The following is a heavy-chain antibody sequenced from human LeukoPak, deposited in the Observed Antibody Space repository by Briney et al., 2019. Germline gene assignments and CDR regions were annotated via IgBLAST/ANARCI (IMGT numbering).Heavy chain of an antibody. J-gene: IGHJ6*03. CDR1: GGSFSGYY. D-gene: IGHD2-2*01. Sequence: SETLSLTCAVYGGSFSGYYWSWIRQPPGKGLEWIGEINHSGSTNYNPSLESRVTISVDTSKNQFSLKLSSVTAADTAVYYCARGNGGVVPAAPSYYYYYMDVWGKGTTVTVSS. V-gene: IGHV4-34*01. CDR3: ARGNGGVVPAAPSYYYYYMDV. CDR2: INHSGST.